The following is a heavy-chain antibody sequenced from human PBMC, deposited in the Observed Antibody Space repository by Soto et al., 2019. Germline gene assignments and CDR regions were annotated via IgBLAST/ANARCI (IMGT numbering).Heavy chain of an antibody. J-gene: IGHJ4*02. CDR3: ATLSGDLYYCDY. Sequence: SETLSLPCTVSGGSISSYYWSWIRQPPGKGLEWIGYIYYSGSTNYNPSLKSRVTISVDTSKNQFSLKLSSVTAADTAVYYCATLSGDLYYCDYWGQGTLVTVSS. V-gene: IGHV4-59*01. CDR2: IYYSGST. D-gene: IGHD3-3*02. CDR1: GGSISSYY.